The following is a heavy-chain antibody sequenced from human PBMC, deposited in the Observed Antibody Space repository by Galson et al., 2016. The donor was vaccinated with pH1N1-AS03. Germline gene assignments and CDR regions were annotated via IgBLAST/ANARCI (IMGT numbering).Heavy chain of an antibody. V-gene: IGHV3-64*01. CDR1: GFTFSDYA. J-gene: IGHJ4*02. Sequence: SLRLSCAASGFTFSDYAMHWVRQAPGRGLEYVSAISSDASGTYYANSVKGRFTISRDNSKNTMYLQMGSLRPEDMAVYYCARRRSYYDFWSNYSDYWGQGTLVTVSS. CDR3: ARRRSYYDFWSNYSDY. D-gene: IGHD3-3*01. CDR2: ISSDASGT.